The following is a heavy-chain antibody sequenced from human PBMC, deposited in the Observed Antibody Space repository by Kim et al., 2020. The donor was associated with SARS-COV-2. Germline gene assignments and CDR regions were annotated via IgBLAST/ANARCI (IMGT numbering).Heavy chain of an antibody. V-gene: IGHV3-15*05. CDR3: ATGGGFGELFHY. D-gene: IGHD3-10*01. CDR2: IRRKSDGGTT. CDR1: GFTFSNAW. J-gene: IGHJ4*02. Sequence: GGSLRLSCAASGFTFSNAWMSWVRQAPGKGLEWVGRIRRKSDGGTTDYGAPEKGRFTISRDDSKNTLYLQMNSLKTEDTAVYYCATGGGFGELFHYWGQGALVTVSS.